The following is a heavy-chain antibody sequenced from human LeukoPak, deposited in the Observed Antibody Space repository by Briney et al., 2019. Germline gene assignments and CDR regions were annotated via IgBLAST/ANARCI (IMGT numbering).Heavy chain of an antibody. CDR3: ARDIRIRYSSGWYLY. V-gene: IGHV1-18*01. Sequence: SVKVSCKASGYTFTSYGISWVRQAPGQGLEWMGWISAYNGNTNYAQKLQGRVTMTTDTSTSTAYMELRSLRSDDTAVYYCARDIRIRYSSGWYLYWGQGTLVTVSS. J-gene: IGHJ4*02. CDR2: ISAYNGNT. D-gene: IGHD6-19*01. CDR1: GYTFTSYG.